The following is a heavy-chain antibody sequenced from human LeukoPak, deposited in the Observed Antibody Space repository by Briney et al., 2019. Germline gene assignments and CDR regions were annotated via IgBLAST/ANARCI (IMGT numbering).Heavy chain of an antibody. D-gene: IGHD1-14*01. CDR2: ISSSNSSI. CDR3: ARANPRDY. CDR1: VLTFSSYS. Sequence: GGPLRLSCAASVLTFSSYSMNRLRQATREGLEWVSYISSSNSSIYYAGSVEGRFTISRDNAKNSLYLQMNSLRVEDTAVYYCARANPRDYWGQGTLVTVSS. J-gene: IGHJ4*02. V-gene: IGHV3-48*01.